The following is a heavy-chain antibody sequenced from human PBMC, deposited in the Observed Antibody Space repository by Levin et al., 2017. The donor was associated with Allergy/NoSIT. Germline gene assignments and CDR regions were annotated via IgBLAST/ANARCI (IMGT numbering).Heavy chain of an antibody. J-gene: IGHJ4*02. V-gene: IGHV3-30*04. CDR3: ARDGALDTEGSSFDY. Sequence: GGSLRLSCAASGFNFRAYAMHWVRQAPGKGLVWLAIISFDGTNKYSADSVKGRFTVSRDNSNNTLHLEMHGLRTTDTAVYYCARDGALDTEGSSFDYWGRGTQVTVSS. CDR2: ISFDGTNK. D-gene: IGHD1-1*01. CDR1: GFNFRAYA.